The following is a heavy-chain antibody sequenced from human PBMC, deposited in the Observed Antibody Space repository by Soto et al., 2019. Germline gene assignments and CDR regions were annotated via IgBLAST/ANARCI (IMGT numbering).Heavy chain of an antibody. CDR3: ARVERGTATPVVDAFDI. J-gene: IGHJ3*02. CDR2: MSHSGGT. Sequence: QVQLQQWGAGLLKPSETLSLTCAVYGGFVSSGSYYWSWIRQPPGKGLEWIGEMSHSGGTHFNPSLKSRFIISVDASKNQFSVKMSCVTAADTALYYCARVERGTATPVVDAFDIWGPGTMVTVSS. D-gene: IGHD2-21*02. CDR1: GGFVSSGSYY. V-gene: IGHV4-34*01.